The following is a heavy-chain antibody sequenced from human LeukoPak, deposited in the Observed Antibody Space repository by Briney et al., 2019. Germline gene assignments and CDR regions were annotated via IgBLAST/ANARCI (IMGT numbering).Heavy chain of an antibody. CDR3: ASSWPIYYDFWSGYLSYYGMDV. CDR2: INVGNGNT. CDR1: GYTLTELS. V-gene: IGHV1-3*01. D-gene: IGHD3-3*01. Sequence: ASVKVSCKVSGYTLTELSMHWVRQAPGQRLEWMGWINVGNGNTKYSQKFQGRVTITRDTSASTAYMELSSLRSEDTAVYYCASSWPIYYDFWSGYLSYYGMDVWGQGTTVTVSS. J-gene: IGHJ6*02.